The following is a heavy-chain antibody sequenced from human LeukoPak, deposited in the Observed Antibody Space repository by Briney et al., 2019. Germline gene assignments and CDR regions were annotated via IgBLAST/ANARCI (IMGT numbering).Heavy chain of an antibody. Sequence: SETLSLTCTVSGDSMNSVAYSWSWIRQHPGRGLEWIGYTLHSGSTYYNPSLKSRVTISVATSKKQFSLRLNSVTAADTAVYFCARESRGPHDHLDYWAREPWPSSPQ. D-gene: IGHD3-10*01. V-gene: IGHV4-31*03. CDR2: TLHSGST. CDR3: ARESRGPHDHLDY. CDR1: GDSMNSVAYS. J-gene: IGHJ4*02.